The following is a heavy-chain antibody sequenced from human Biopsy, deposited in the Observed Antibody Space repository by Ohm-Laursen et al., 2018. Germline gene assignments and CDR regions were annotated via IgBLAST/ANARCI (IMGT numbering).Heavy chain of an antibody. CDR2: IYYSGST. D-gene: IGHD5-18*01. CDR1: DGSINSYY. Sequence: TLSLTCTVSDGSINSYYWNWIRQPPGKRLEWIGNIYYSGSTNFNPSLKSRVTISVDTSKNQFSLKLSSVTAADTAAYFCARGSSYGYYFDYWGQGTLVAVSS. CDR3: ARGSSYGYYFDY. J-gene: IGHJ4*02. V-gene: IGHV4-59*01.